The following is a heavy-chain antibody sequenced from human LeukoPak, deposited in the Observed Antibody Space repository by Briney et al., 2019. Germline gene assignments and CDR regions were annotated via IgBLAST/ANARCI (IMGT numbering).Heavy chain of an antibody. CDR1: GYTFTSYD. J-gene: IGHJ5*02. D-gene: IGHD6-19*01. Sequence: ASVKVSCKASGYTFTSYDINWVRQATGRGLEWMGWMHPNSGNTGYAQKFQGRVTMTRNTSISTAYMELSSLRSEDTAVYYCARGRGYSSGWYWFDPWGQGTLVTVSS. CDR3: ARGRGYSSGWYWFDP. CDR2: MHPNSGNT. V-gene: IGHV1-8*01.